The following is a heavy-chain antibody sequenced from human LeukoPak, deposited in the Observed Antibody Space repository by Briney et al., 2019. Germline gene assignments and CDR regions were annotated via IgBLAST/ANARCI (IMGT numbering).Heavy chain of an antibody. D-gene: IGHD5-12*01. V-gene: IGHV4-4*02. CDR1: GGSISSSNW. CDR2: IYHSGST. CDR3: ARSGGSLDY. J-gene: IGHJ4*02. Sequence: SETLSLTCTISGGSISSSNWWSWVRQPPGKGLEWIGEIYHSGSTNYNPSLKPRVTISIDKSKNQFSLKLTSVTAADTAVYYCARSGGSLDYWGQGTLITVSS.